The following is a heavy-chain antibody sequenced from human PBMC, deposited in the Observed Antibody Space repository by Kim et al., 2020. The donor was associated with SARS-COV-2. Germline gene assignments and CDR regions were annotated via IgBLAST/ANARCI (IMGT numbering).Heavy chain of an antibody. CDR3: ARATGGGYYYGMDV. V-gene: IGHV3-30*01. D-gene: IGHD1-26*01. J-gene: IGHJ6*02. Sequence: SERGRVTISRDNSENELYLQMNSLRAEDTAVYYCARATGGGYYYGMDVWGQGTTVTVSS.